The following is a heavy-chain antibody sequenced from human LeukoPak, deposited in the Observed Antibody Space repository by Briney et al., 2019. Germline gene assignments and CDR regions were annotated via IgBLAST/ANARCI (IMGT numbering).Heavy chain of an antibody. J-gene: IGHJ4*02. V-gene: IGHV1-18*01. Sequence: ASVKVSCKASGYTFTSYGISWVRQAPGQGLEWMGWISAYNGNTNYAQKLQGRVTMTTDTSTSTAYMELRSLRSDDTAVYYCARGSLRYSDTLGFDYWGQGTLVTVSS. CDR2: ISAYNGNT. D-gene: IGHD3-9*01. CDR1: GYTFTSYG. CDR3: ARGSLRYSDTLGFDY.